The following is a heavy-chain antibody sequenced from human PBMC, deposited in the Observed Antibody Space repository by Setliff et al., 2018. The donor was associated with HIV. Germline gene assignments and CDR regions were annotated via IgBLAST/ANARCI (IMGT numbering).Heavy chain of an antibody. Sequence: GSLRLSCAASGFTFSSYWMHWVRQAPGKGLMWGSNISPDGSSAGYADSVKGRFTISRDNSKNTLYLQMKSLRAEDTAVYYCAKIQNPQGYYYDSSGYYPHPGSPDYWGQGTLVTVSS. CDR3: AKIQNPQGYYYDSSGYYPHPGSPDY. CDR1: GFTFSSYW. D-gene: IGHD3-22*01. CDR2: ISPDGSSA. V-gene: IGHV3-74*01. J-gene: IGHJ4*02.